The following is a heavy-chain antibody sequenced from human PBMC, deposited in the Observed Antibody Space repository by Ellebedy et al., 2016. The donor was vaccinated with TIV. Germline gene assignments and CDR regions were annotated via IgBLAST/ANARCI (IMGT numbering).Heavy chain of an antibody. CDR3: ARSGGNWNDVNDY. CDR1: GYSFTSYW. J-gene: IGHJ4*02. D-gene: IGHD1-1*01. V-gene: IGHV5-10-1*01. Sequence: GESLKISCKGSGYSFTSYWISWVRQMPGKGLEWMGRIDPSDSYTNYSPSFQGHVTISADKSISTAYLQWSSLKASDTAMYYCARSGGNWNDVNDYWGQGTLVTVSS. CDR2: IDPSDSYT.